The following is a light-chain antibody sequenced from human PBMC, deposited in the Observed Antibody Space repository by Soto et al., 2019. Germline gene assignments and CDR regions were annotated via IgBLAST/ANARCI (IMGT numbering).Light chain of an antibody. CDR2: GAS. CDR3: HQYDSYPRT. J-gene: IGKJ1*01. Sequence: EIVLTQSPGTLSLSPGERATLSCRASQSVSSSYLAWYQQKPGQAPRLLIYGASSRATGIPDRFSGSGSGTDFTLTISRLEPEDFATYYCHQYDSYPRTFGQGTKVDLK. V-gene: IGKV3-20*01. CDR1: QSVSSSY.